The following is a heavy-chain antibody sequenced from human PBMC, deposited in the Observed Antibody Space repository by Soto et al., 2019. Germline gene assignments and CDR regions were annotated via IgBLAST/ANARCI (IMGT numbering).Heavy chain of an antibody. J-gene: IGHJ6*02. Sequence: PGGSLRLSCAASGFTFSSYAMSWVRQAPGKGLEWVSAISGSGGSTYYADSVKGRFTISRDNSKNTLYLQMNSLRAEDTAVYYCAKDTVDTESPNYYYYYGMDVWGQGTTVTVSS. CDR1: GFTFSSYA. CDR2: ISGSGGST. D-gene: IGHD5-18*01. V-gene: IGHV3-23*01. CDR3: AKDTVDTESPNYYYYYGMDV.